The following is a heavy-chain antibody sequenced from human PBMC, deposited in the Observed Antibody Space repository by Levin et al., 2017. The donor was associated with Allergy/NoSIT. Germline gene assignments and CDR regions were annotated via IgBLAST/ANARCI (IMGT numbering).Heavy chain of an antibody. J-gene: IGHJ4*02. D-gene: IGHD3-22*01. CDR1: GFTFNIYW. CDR2: IKQDGSEK. V-gene: IGHV3-7*01. CDR3: ARLDYYDSSQFDY. Sequence: PGGSLRLSCAASGFTFNIYWMSWVRQSPGKGLEWVANIKQDGSEKHLVDSVKGRFTISRDNAKNSLYLQLNSLRAEDTAVYYCARLDYYDSSQFDYWGRGTLVTVSS.